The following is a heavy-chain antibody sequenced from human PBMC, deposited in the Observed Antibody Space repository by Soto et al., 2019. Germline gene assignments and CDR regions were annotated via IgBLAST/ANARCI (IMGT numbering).Heavy chain of an antibody. Sequence: ASVKVSCKASGYTFTSYDINWVRQATGQGLEWMGWMNPNSGNTGYAQKFQGRVTMTRNTSISTAYMELSSLRSEDTAVYYCARGRGWLYYYYGMDVWGQGTTVTVSS. V-gene: IGHV1-8*01. CDR2: MNPNSGNT. CDR3: ARGRGWLYYYYGMDV. CDR1: GYTFTSYD. D-gene: IGHD5-12*01. J-gene: IGHJ6*02.